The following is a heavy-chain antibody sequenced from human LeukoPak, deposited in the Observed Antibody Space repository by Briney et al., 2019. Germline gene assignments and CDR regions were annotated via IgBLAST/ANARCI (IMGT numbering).Heavy chain of an antibody. CDR3: ARDVTLGDYSNYDVHYYYYGMDV. V-gene: IGHV4-30-2*05. CDR2: IYYSGST. CDR1: GGSISSGGYS. Sequence: SQTLSLTCAVSGGSISSGGYSWSWIRQPPGKGLEWIGYIYYSGSTYYNPSLKSRVTISVDTSKNQFSLKLSSVTAADTAVYYCARDVTLGDYSNYDVHYYYYGMDVWGQGTTVTVSS. D-gene: IGHD4-11*01. J-gene: IGHJ6*02.